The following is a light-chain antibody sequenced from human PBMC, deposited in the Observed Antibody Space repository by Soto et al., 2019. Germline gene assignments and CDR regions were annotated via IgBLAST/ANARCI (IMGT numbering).Light chain of an antibody. CDR1: QSVSNNF. V-gene: IGKV3-20*01. CDR2: GPS. CDR3: QQYGSSPT. Sequence: EIVLTQSPGTLSLSPGERATLSCRASQSVSNNFLAWYQHRPGQAPRLLIYGPSTRATGIPDRFSGSGSGTDFTLTISRLEPEDFAVYYCQQYGSSPTFGQGTKVDI. J-gene: IGKJ1*01.